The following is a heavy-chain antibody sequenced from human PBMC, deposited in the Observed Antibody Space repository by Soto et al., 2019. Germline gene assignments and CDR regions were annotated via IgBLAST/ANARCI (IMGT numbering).Heavy chain of an antibody. CDR1: GGLFSSYA. V-gene: IGHV1-69*18. CDR2: NIPVFGTP. Sequence: QEQLVQSGAEVKKPGSSVKVSCKDSGGLFSSYAISWVRQAPGQGLEWMGRNIPVFGTPFYAQKFQGRVTITADESTNTAYMELSSLRSEDTAMYYCARGDSPYVWFNEFWGQGSLVTVSS. CDR3: ARGDSPYVWFNEF. D-gene: IGHD3-16*01. J-gene: IGHJ1*01.